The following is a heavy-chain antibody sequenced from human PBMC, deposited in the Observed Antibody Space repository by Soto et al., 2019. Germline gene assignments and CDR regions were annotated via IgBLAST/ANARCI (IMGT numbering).Heavy chain of an antibody. D-gene: IGHD3-22*01. J-gene: IGHJ6*02. CDR1: GFTFSDYY. CDR2: ISSSGSTI. V-gene: IGHV3-11*01. Sequence: GGSLILSCAASGFTFSDYYMSWIRQAPGKGLEWVLYISSSGSTIYYADSVKGRFTISRDNAKNSLYLQMNSLRAEDTAVYYCANSITTYQYYDSSGYPLGGPAYYYYYGMDVWGQGYTVTVS. CDR3: ANSITTYQYYDSSGYPLGGPAYYYYYGMDV.